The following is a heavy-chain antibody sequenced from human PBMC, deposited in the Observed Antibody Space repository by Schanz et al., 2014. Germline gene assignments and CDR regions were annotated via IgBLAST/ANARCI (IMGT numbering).Heavy chain of an antibody. V-gene: IGHV3-11*06. CDR2: ISGSGDST. CDR1: GFIFRDYY. J-gene: IGHJ6*02. Sequence: QLVESGGGLVQPGRSLRLSCSASGFIFRDYYMTWIRQAPGQGLEWISSISGSGDSTDYADSVKGRFTISRDNAKNTLYLQMNSLRAEDTAVYYCARPLGPNYYYYGLDVWGQGTTVTVSS. CDR3: ARPLGPNYYYYGLDV.